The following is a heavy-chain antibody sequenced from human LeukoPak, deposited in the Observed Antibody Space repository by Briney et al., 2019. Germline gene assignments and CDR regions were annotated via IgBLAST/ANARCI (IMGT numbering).Heavy chain of an antibody. Sequence: ASVKVSCKASGYTFTGYYIHWVRQAPEQGLEWMGWINPISGGTNFAEKFQGRVTTTRDTSINTAYMEVTRLTSDGTAVYYCAREDGSFDNWGQGTLVIVSS. CDR1: GYTFTGYY. J-gene: IGHJ4*02. CDR2: INPISGGT. D-gene: IGHD5-24*01. CDR3: AREDGSFDN. V-gene: IGHV1-2*02.